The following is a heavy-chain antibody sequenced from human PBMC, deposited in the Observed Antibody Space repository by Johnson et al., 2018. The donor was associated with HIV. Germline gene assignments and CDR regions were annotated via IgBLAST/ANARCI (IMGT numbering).Heavy chain of an antibody. V-gene: IGHV3-73*02. J-gene: IGHJ3*02. Sequence: VQLVESGGGLVQPGGSLKLSCAASGFTFTGSAIHWVRQASGQGLEWVGRIRNKAKNYATEYGASVKGRFTISRDDSKNTAYLIMNSLKTEDTAVYYCSLYGKGGDGPGDAFDIWGQGTMVIVSS. CDR2: IRNKAKNYAT. CDR1: GFTFTGSA. D-gene: IGHD2-21*02. CDR3: SLYGKGGDGPGDAFDI.